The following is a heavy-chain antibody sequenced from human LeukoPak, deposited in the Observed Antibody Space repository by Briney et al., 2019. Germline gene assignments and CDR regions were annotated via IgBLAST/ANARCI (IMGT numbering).Heavy chain of an antibody. Sequence: GGSLRLTCEASGFTFSSHATSWVRQAPGKGLEWVSGISGSGGSTYYADSVKGRFTISRDNSKNTLYLQMNSLRAEDTAVYYCAKDFAVRGVETFDYWGQGTLVTVSS. CDR3: AKDFAVRGVETFDY. CDR2: ISGSGGST. V-gene: IGHV3-23*01. J-gene: IGHJ4*02. D-gene: IGHD3-10*01. CDR1: GFTFSSHA.